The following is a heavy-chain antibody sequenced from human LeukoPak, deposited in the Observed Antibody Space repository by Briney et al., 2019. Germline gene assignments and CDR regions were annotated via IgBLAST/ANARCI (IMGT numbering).Heavy chain of an antibody. Sequence: VASVTVSCTASGGTFSSYAISWVRQAPGQGLEWMGGIIPIFGTANHAQKFQGRVTITADESTSTAYMELSSLRSEDTAVYYCARESPGLQLVKDLNWFDPWGQGTLVTVSS. CDR1: GGTFSSYA. D-gene: IGHD6-13*01. J-gene: IGHJ5*02. V-gene: IGHV1-69*13. CDR2: IIPIFGTA. CDR3: ARESPGLQLVKDLNWFDP.